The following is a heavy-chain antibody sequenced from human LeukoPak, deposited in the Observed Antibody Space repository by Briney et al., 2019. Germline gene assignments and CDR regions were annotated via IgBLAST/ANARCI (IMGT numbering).Heavy chain of an antibody. Sequence: PSETLSLTCTVSGGSISSGSYYWIWIRQPPGKGLEWIGYIYYSGSTNYNPSFKSRVTIPVDTSKNQFSLKLSSVTAADTAVYYCASSRGLDSSYYMDVWGKGTTVTVSS. CDR3: ASSRGLDSSYYMDV. CDR2: IYYSGST. J-gene: IGHJ6*03. D-gene: IGHD6-13*01. V-gene: IGHV4-61*01. CDR1: GGSISSGSYY.